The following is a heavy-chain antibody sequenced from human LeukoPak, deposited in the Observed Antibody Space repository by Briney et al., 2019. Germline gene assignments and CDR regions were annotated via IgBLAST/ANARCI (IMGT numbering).Heavy chain of an antibody. CDR2: INAANINT. V-gene: IGHV1-3*01. CDR1: GYTFTNYA. J-gene: IGHJ6*04. Sequence: ASVKVSCKASGYTFTNYAIHWVRQAPGQRLEWMGWINAANINTKYSEQFQGRVTITRDTSASTAYMEMSSLKSEDTAVYYCARAHQPLWFGDLRVYAMDVWGKGTTVTVSS. CDR3: ARAHQPLWFGDLRVYAMDV. D-gene: IGHD3-10*01.